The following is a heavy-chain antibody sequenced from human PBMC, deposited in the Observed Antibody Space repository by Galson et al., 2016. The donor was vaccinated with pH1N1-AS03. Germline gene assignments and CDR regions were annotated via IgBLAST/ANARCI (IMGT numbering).Heavy chain of an antibody. Sequence: SLRLSCAGAGFTFSSHDMYWVRQPPGKGLEWVSASGTAGDTYYEGSVKGRFTITRENAKNSMYHQMNSLRAGDTAVYYCARGKEGYVYGMDVWGQGTTVTVSS. CDR3: ARGKEGYVYGMDV. CDR2: SGTAGDT. V-gene: IGHV3-13*01. CDR1: GFTFSSHD. D-gene: IGHD5-18*01. J-gene: IGHJ6*02.